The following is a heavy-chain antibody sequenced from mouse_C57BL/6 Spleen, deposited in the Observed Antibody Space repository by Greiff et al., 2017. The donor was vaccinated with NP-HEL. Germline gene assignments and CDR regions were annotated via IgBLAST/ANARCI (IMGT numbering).Heavy chain of an antibody. J-gene: IGHJ2*01. CDR1: GYTFTSYG. Sequence: QVQLQESGAELARPGASVKLSCKASGYTFTSYGINWVKQRTGQGLEWIGEIYPRSGYTYYNEKFKGKATLTADKSSSTAYMELRSLTSEDSAVYFGARSFNDGYNDYWGQGTTLTVSS. D-gene: IGHD2-3*01. CDR3: ARSFNDGYNDY. CDR2: IYPRSGYT. V-gene: IGHV1-81*01.